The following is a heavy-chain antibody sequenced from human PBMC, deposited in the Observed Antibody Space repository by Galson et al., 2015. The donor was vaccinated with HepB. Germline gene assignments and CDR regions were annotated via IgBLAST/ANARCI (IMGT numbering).Heavy chain of an antibody. D-gene: IGHD1-26*01. V-gene: IGHV3-23*01. J-gene: IGHJ3*02. CDR2: ISGSGGST. CDR1: GFTFSSYA. CDR3: QMWELHVDAFDI. Sequence: SLRLSCAASGFTFSSYAMSWVRQAPGKGLEWVSAISGSGGSTYYADSVKGRFTISRDNSKNTLYLQMNSLRAEGTAVYYCQMWELHVDAFDIWGQGTMVTVSS.